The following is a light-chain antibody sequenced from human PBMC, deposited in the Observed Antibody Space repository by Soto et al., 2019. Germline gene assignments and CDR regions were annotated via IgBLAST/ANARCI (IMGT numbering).Light chain of an antibody. J-gene: IGKJ4*01. CDR2: DAS. CDR1: QSVSSD. V-gene: IGKV3-20*01. Sequence: EIVMTQSPATLSVSPGERATLSCRASQSVSSDLAWFQQKPGQAPRLLIYDASNRATGIPARFSGSGSGTDFTLTISRLEPEDFAVYYCQQYGSSPPKLTFGGGTKVDIK. CDR3: QQYGSSPPKLT.